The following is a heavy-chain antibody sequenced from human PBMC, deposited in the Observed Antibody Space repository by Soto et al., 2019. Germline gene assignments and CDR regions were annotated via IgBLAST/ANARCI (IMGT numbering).Heavy chain of an antibody. D-gene: IGHD6-19*01. CDR3: EIYGGGWYPLDY. CDR1: GFTFSSYG. Sequence: QVLLVESGGGVVQPGRSLRLSCAASGFTFSSYGMHWVRQAPGKGLEWVAVISYDGSNKCYADYVMSRFTISRDNSHYTLYPGMNSLKAEGRAVYSCEIYGGGWYPLDYWGQGSLLTVSS. CDR2: ISYDGSNK. V-gene: IGHV3-30*03. J-gene: IGHJ4*02.